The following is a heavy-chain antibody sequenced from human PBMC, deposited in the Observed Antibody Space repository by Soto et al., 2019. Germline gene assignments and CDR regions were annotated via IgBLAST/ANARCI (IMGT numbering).Heavy chain of an antibody. J-gene: IGHJ6*02. CDR2: IDPSDSYT. D-gene: IGHD7-27*01. CDR3: ARHATSPGDPKYYGMDV. V-gene: IGHV5-10-1*01. Sequence: PGESLKISCNGSGYSFTSYWISWVRQMPGKGLEWMGRIDPSDSYTNYSPSFQGHVTISADKSISTAYLQWSSLKASDTAMYYCARHATSPGDPKYYGMDVWGQGTTVPVYS. CDR1: GYSFTSYW.